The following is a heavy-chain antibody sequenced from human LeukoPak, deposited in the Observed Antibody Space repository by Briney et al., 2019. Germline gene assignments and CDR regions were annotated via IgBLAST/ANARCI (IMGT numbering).Heavy chain of an antibody. V-gene: IGHV4-59*01. CDR2: IYYSGST. Sequence: PSEILSLTCTVSGGSISSYYWSWIRQPPGKGLEWIGYIYYSGSTNYNPSLKSRVTISVDTSKNQFSLKLSSVTAADTAVYYCARYYGSGSFFRFDPWGQGTLVTVSS. J-gene: IGHJ5*02. D-gene: IGHD3-10*01. CDR3: ARYYGSGSFFRFDP. CDR1: GGSISSYY.